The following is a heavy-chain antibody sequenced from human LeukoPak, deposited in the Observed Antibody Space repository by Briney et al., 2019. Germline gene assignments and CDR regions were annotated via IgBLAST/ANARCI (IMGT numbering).Heavy chain of an antibody. D-gene: IGHD3-3*01. V-gene: IGHV3-30*02. Sequence: GGSLRLSCAASGFTFSSYGMHWVRQAPGKGLEWVAFIRYDGSNKYYADSVKGRFTISRDNSKNTLYLQMNSLRAEDTAVYYCAKDQYYDFWNAFDYWGQGTLVTVSS. J-gene: IGHJ4*02. CDR2: IRYDGSNK. CDR3: AKDQYYDFWNAFDY. CDR1: GFTFSSYG.